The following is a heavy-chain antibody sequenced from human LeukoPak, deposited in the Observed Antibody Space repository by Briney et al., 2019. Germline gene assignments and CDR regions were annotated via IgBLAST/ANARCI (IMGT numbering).Heavy chain of an antibody. Sequence: GRSLRLSCAASGFTFSSYAMHWVRQAPGKGLEWVAVISYDGSNKYYADSVKGRFTISRDNSKNTLYLQMNSLRAEDTAVHYCARDQGGAVYGMDVWGQGTTVTVSS. CDR1: GFTFSSYA. CDR2: ISYDGSNK. J-gene: IGHJ6*02. V-gene: IGHV3-30-3*01. CDR3: ARDQGGAVYGMDV. D-gene: IGHD6-19*01.